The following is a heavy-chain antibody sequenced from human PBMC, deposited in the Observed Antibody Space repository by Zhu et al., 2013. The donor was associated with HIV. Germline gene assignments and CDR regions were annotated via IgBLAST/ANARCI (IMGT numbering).Heavy chain of an antibody. V-gene: IGHV1-69*12. D-gene: IGHD1-26*01. J-gene: IGHJ4*02. Sequence: QVQLVQSGAEVKKPGSSVKVSCKASGGTFSDYAITWVRQAPGQGLEWMGWIIPIFGVPNSAQKFQGRITITADESTSTAYMELSNLRSEDTVVYYCATDNDQVGATKGYFDFWGQGTRVTVSS. CDR2: IIPIFGVP. CDR3: ATDNDQVGATKGYFDF. CDR1: GGTFSDYA.